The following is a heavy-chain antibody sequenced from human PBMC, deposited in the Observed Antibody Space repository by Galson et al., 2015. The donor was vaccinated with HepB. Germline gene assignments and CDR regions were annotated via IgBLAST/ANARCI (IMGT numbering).Heavy chain of an antibody. CDR3: ARYIGSLDP. J-gene: IGHJ5*02. D-gene: IGHD3-10*01. CDR2: VYHSGST. V-gene: IGHV4-30-2*05. Sequence: TLSLTCAVSGGSISSGGYSWSWIRQPPGKGLEWIGYVYHSGSTYYNPSLKSRVTISVDTSKNQFSLKLSSVTAADTAVYYCARYIGSLDPWGQGTLVTVSS. CDR1: GGSISSGGYS.